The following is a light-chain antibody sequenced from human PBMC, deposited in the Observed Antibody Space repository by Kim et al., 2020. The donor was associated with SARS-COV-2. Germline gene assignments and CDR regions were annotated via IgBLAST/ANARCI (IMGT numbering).Light chain of an antibody. CDR1: QTETYY. J-gene: IGKJ1*01. Sequence: EIVLTQSPATLSLSPGERATLSCRTSQTETYYLAWYQQKPGQSLRLLIYEASKRATGTPARFSGSGSGTDFTLTISSLEPEDFALYYCQQRDDWSWTFGQGTKVDIK. CDR3: QQRDDWSWT. CDR2: EAS. V-gene: IGKV3-11*01.